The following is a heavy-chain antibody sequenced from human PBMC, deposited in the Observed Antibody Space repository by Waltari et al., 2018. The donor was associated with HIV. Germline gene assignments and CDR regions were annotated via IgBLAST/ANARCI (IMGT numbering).Heavy chain of an antibody. CDR1: DGSISSSKYY. CDR2: VFYKGQR. D-gene: IGHD3-3*01. CDR3: ARDQRGDYNFWRRPNHNYGMDG. Sequence: LQLQESGPGLAKPSETLSLTCTVSDGSISSSKYYWGWIRQSPGKGLEWIGNVFYKGQRSSTPSLGRRVAITVDTSANQFLLTRYSVTVADTATYYCARDQRGDYNFWRRPNHNYGMDGWGRGITVSVSS. J-gene: IGHJ6*02. V-gene: IGHV4-39*06.